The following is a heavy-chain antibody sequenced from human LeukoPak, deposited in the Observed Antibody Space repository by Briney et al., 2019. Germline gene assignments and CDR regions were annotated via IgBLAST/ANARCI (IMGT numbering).Heavy chain of an antibody. CDR3: AREPPPAYDFWSGFDY. V-gene: IGHV1-18*01. Sequence: ASVKVSCKASGYIFTSYGISWVRQAPGQGLEWMGWISAYNGDTNYAQKLQARVTMTTNTSTSTAYMELRSLRSEDTAVYYCAREPPPAYDFWSGFDYWGQGTLVTVSS. CDR1: GYIFTSYG. D-gene: IGHD3-3*01. CDR2: ISAYNGDT. J-gene: IGHJ4*02.